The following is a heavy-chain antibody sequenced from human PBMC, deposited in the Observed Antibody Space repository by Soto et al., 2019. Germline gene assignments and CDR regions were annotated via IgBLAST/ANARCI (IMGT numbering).Heavy chain of an antibody. J-gene: IGHJ4*02. CDR2: ISYDGSNK. V-gene: IGHV3-30*18. CDR3: AKADYDILTGYSWLDY. CDR1: GFTFSSYG. D-gene: IGHD3-9*01. Sequence: QVQLVESGGGVVQPGRSLRLSCAASGFTFSSYGMHWVRQAPGKGLEWVAVISYDGSNKYYADSVKGRFTISRDNSKNTLYLQMNCLIAEDTAVYYCAKADYDILTGYSWLDYWGQGTLVTVSS.